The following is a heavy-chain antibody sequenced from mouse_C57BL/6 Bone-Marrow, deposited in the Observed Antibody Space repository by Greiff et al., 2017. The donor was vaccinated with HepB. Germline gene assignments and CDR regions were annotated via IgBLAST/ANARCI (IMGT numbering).Heavy chain of an antibody. Sequence: AISWVRQPPGKGLEWLGVIWTGGGTNYNSALKSRLSISKDNSKSQVFLKMNSLQTDDTARYYCARSSYYSPFAYWGQGTLVTVSA. CDR1: A. V-gene: IGHV2-9-1*01. D-gene: IGHD2-12*01. CDR2: IWTGGGT. J-gene: IGHJ3*01. CDR3: ARSSYYSPFAY.